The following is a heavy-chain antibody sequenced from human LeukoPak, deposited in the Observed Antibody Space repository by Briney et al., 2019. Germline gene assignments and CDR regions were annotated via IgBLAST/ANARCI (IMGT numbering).Heavy chain of an antibody. V-gene: IGHV4-34*01. D-gene: IGHD3-3*01. Sequence: NSSETLSLTCAVYGGSFSGYYWSWIRQPPGKGLEWIGEINHSGSTNYNPSLKSRVTISVDTSKNQFSLKLSSVTAADTAVYYCARGGEKRITIFGVVTPYGMDVWGQGTTVTVSS. CDR2: INHSGST. CDR1: GGSFSGYY. CDR3: ARGGEKRITIFGVVTPYGMDV. J-gene: IGHJ6*02.